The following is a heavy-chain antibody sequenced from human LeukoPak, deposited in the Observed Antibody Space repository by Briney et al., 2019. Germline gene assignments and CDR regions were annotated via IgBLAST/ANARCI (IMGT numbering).Heavy chain of an antibody. CDR3: ATSPASSCLDY. J-gene: IGHJ4*02. V-gene: IGHV3-53*01. Sequence: GGSLRLSCAASGFTVSTNYMSWVRQGPGKGLEWISVVYTGGSTYYADSVKGRFTISRDNSKNTLYLQMNSLRAEDTAVYYCATSPASSCLDYWGQGTLVAVSA. D-gene: IGHD6-13*01. CDR1: GFTVSTNY. CDR2: VYTGGST.